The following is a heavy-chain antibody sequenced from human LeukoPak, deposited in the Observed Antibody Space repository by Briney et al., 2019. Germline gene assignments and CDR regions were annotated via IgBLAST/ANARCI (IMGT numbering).Heavy chain of an antibody. Sequence: SVKVSCKASGYTFTSYGISWVRQAPGQGLEGMGWISAYNGNTNYAQKLQGRLTMTTDTSTSTAYMELRSLRSDDTAVYYCASVNFWSGYLYYMDVWGKGTTVTVSS. J-gene: IGHJ6*03. D-gene: IGHD3-3*01. CDR1: GYTFTSYG. V-gene: IGHV1-18*01. CDR2: ISAYNGNT. CDR3: ASVNFWSGYLYYMDV.